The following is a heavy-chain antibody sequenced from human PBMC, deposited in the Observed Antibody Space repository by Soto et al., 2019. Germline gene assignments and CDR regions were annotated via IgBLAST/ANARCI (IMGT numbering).Heavy chain of an antibody. V-gene: IGHV3-21*01. D-gene: IGHD1-26*01. Sequence: LRLSCAASGFTFSSYSMNWVRQAPGKGLEWVSSISSSNSYIYYADSVKGRFTISRDNAKNSLYLQMNSLRAEDTAVYYCARWVSGSYRDLDYWGQGTLVTVS. CDR3: ARWVSGSYRDLDY. CDR1: GFTFSSYS. J-gene: IGHJ4*02. CDR2: ISSSNSYI.